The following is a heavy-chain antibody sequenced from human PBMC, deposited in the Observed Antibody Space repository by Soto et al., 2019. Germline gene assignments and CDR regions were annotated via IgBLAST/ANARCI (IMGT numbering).Heavy chain of an antibody. CDR3: AKDPLVTTDYLDY. CDR1: GFTFSSYA. Sequence: GGSLRLSCAASGFTFSSYAMSWVRQAPGKGLEWVSAISGSGGSTYYADSVKGRFTISRDNSKNTLYLQMNSLRVEDTAVYYCAKDPLVTTDYLDYWGQGTLVTVSS. D-gene: IGHD4-17*01. CDR2: ISGSGGST. J-gene: IGHJ4*02. V-gene: IGHV3-23*01.